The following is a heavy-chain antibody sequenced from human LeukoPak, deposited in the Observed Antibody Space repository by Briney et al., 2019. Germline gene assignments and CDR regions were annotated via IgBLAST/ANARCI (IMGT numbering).Heavy chain of an antibody. CDR2: FDPGDAET. CDR1: GYSLTELS. V-gene: IGHV1-24*01. CDR3: ATFVPYSDNSDFYIHAFHI. J-gene: IGHJ3*02. Sequence: GASVKVSCKVSGYSLTELSMHWVRQSLGKGLEWMGAFDPGDAETIYAQNFQGRVTLTEDTSTDTAYMELTSLRAEDTALYYCATFVPYSDNSDFYIHAFHIWGRGTMVTVSS. D-gene: IGHD3-22*01.